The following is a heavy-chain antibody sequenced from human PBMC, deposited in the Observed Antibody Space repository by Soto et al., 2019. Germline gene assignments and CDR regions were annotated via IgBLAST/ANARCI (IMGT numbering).Heavy chain of an antibody. CDR1: GFSLSTSGMC. CDR2: IDWDDDK. V-gene: IGHV2-70*11. Sequence: SGPTLVNPTQTLTLTCTFSGFSLSTSGMCVSWIRQPPGKALEWLARIDWDDDKYYSTALKTRLTISKDSSKNQVVLTMTNMDPVDTATYYCARIPGVTWNYYYYGMDVWGQGTTVTVSS. J-gene: IGHJ6*02. D-gene: IGHD4-4*01. CDR3: ARIPGVTWNYYYYGMDV.